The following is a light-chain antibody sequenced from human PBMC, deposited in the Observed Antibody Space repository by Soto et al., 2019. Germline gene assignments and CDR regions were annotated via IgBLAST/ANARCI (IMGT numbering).Light chain of an antibody. Sequence: IQMTQSPSSLSASVGDRVTITCRASQGIRTELGWYQQKPGKAPELLIYGAPTLQSGVPSRFSGSGSGTVFTLTISSLQPEYFTTYYCLKDYNTPGPLGKGTKAEIK. J-gene: IGKJ1*01. CDR3: LKDYNTPGP. CDR1: QGIRTE. V-gene: IGKV1-6*01. CDR2: GAP.